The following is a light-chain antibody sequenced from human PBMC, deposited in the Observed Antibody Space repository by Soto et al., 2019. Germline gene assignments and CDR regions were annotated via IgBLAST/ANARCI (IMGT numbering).Light chain of an antibody. CDR3: AAWDDSLGGL. J-gene: IGLJ3*02. V-gene: IGLV1-47*01. CDR2: SNN. Sequence: QSALTQPPSASGTPGQRVTISCSGGSSNIGRNYVYWFQQLPGTAPKLLIYSNNQRPSGVPDRFSGSKSGTSASLAISGLRSDDEADYYCAAWDDSLGGLFGGGTKLTVL. CDR1: SSNIGRNY.